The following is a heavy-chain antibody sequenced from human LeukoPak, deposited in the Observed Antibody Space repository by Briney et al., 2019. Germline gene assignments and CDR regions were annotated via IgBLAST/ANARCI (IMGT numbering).Heavy chain of an antibody. CDR2: IYSHGNT. CDR3: ARGPGSSWYGGLDY. Sequence: SETLSLTCPVSGGSISSYYWSWIRQPAGKGLEWIGRIYSHGNTNYNPSLKSRVTMSVDTSKNQFSLKLSSVTAADTAVYYCARGPGSSWYGGLDYWGQGTLVTVSS. V-gene: IGHV4-4*07. CDR1: GGSISSYY. D-gene: IGHD6-13*01. J-gene: IGHJ4*02.